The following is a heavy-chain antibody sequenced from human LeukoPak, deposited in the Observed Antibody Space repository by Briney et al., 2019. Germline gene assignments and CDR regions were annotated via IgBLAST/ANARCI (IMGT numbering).Heavy chain of an antibody. CDR3: ARRFISVVVAPDWFDP. CDR1: GGSISSSSYY. CDR2: IYYSGST. J-gene: IGHJ5*02. Sequence: SEALSLTCTVSGGSISSSSYYWGWIRQPPGKGLELIGNIYYSGSTYYNPSLKSRVTISVDTSKNQFSLKLSSVTAADTAVYYCARRFISVVVAPDWFDPWGQGTLVTVSS. V-gene: IGHV4-39*01. D-gene: IGHD2-15*01.